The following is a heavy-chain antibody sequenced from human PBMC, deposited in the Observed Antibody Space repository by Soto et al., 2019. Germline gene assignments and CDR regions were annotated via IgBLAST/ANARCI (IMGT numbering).Heavy chain of an antibody. Sequence: PGGSLRLSCAESGFTFSSYGMHLVRQAPGKGVEWGAVIWYHGSNKYYAESVKCRFTFSRDNSKNTLYLQMNSLRTEDTAVYYCARECGEWLQYLDYRGQGTLVTVSS. CDR1: GFTFSSYG. CDR2: IWYHGSNK. J-gene: IGHJ4*02. V-gene: IGHV3-33*01. CDR3: ARECGEWLQYLDY. D-gene: IGHD5-12*01.